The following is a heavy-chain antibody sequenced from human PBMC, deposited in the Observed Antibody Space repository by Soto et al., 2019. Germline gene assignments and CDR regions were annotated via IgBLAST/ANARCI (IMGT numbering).Heavy chain of an antibody. CDR1: GYSFSSYW. Sequence: PGESLKISCKASGYSFSSYWIGWVRQMPGKGLEWMGIIYPGNSDTRYSPSFQGQVTISADKSISTAYLQWSSLKASDTAMYYCARHPRSSGWSFGPKYYYYDMDVWGQGTTVTVSS. CDR3: ARHPRSSGWSFGPKYYYYDMDV. D-gene: IGHD6-19*01. CDR2: IYPGNSDT. V-gene: IGHV5-51*01. J-gene: IGHJ6*02.